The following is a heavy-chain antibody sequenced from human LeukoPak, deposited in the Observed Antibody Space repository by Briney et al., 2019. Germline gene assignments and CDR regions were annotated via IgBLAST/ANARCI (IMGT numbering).Heavy chain of an antibody. Sequence: GGSLRLSCAASGFTFSNYAMNWVRQAPGKGLEWVSGLSAGGGSTYYADSVKGRVIISRDNTENTLYLEMNSLRVEDTAVYYCAKDRYCSGGSCYADALDIWGQGTLVTVSS. CDR1: GFTFSNYA. V-gene: IGHV3-23*01. J-gene: IGHJ3*02. D-gene: IGHD2-15*01. CDR2: LSAGGGST. CDR3: AKDRYCSGGSCYADALDI.